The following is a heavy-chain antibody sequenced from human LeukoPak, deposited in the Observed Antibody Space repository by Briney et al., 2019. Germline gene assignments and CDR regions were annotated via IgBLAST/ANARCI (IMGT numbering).Heavy chain of an antibody. J-gene: IGHJ6*03. CDR3: ARVGYDFWSGYYRYYYYYMDV. V-gene: IGHV4-39*07. Sequence: MTSETLSLTCTVSGGSISSSNYFWGWFRQPPGKGLEWIGSFYYSGSTNYNPSLKSRVTISVDTSKNQFSLNVSSVTAADTAVYYCARVGYDFWSGYYRYYYYYMDVWGKGTTVTVSS. CDR2: FYYSGST. CDR1: GGSISSSNYF. D-gene: IGHD3-3*01.